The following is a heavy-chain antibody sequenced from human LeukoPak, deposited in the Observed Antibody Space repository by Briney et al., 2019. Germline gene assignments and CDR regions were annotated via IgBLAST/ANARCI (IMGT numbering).Heavy chain of an antibody. V-gene: IGHV4-39*01. CDR2: IYYTGST. J-gene: IGHJ4*02. D-gene: IGHD1-26*01. CDR1: GASISGGTYY. CDR3: ARRGGSGRAFDY. Sequence: PSETLSLTCSVSGASISGGTYYWGWIRQPPGRGLEWIGSIYYTGSTYDNPSLKSRVTISVDTSKNQFSLKLSSVTAADTAVYYCARRGGSGRAFDYWGQGTLVTVSS.